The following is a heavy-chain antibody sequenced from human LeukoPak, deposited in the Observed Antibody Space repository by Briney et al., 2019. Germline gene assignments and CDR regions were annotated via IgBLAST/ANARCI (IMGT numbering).Heavy chain of an antibody. V-gene: IGHV4-34*01. Sequence: PSETLSLTCAVYGGSFSGYYWSWIRQPPGKGLEWIGEINHSGSTNYNPSLKSRVTISVDTSKNQFSLKLSSVTAADTAVYYCARHVTSLANYYFDYWGQGTLVTVSS. CDR3: ARHVTSLANYYFDY. D-gene: IGHD1-1*01. CDR2: INHSGST. J-gene: IGHJ4*02. CDR1: GGSFSGYY.